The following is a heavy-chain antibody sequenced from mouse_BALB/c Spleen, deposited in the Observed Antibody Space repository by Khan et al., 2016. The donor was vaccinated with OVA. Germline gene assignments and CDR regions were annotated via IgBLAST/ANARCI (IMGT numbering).Heavy chain of an antibody. D-gene: IGHD2-10*01. J-gene: IGHJ4*01. CDR1: GFSLTNYG. Sequence: QVQLKESGPGLVAPSQSLSITCTISGFSLTNYGVHWVRQPPGKGLEWLVVLWSDGSTTYNSALKSRLSISKDNPKSQVFLKMNSLQTDDTAMYYGARQPYYHYNIMDYWGQGTSVTVSS. CDR2: LWSDGST. V-gene: IGHV2-6-1*01. CDR3: ARQPYYHYNIMDY.